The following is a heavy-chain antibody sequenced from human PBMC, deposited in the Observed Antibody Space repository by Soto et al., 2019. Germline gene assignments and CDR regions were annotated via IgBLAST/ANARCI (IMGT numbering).Heavy chain of an antibody. CDR1: GYTFTSFG. Sequence: ASVKVSCKASGYTFTSFGISWVRQAPGQGLEWMGWISAYNDNTNYAQKFQGRVTITTDTSTSTAYMELRSLRSEDTAVYYCARDYDIGAGYYYYYGMDVWGQGTTVTVSS. V-gene: IGHV1-18*01. J-gene: IGHJ6*02. D-gene: IGHD3-22*01. CDR2: ISAYNDNT. CDR3: ARDYDIGAGYYYYYGMDV.